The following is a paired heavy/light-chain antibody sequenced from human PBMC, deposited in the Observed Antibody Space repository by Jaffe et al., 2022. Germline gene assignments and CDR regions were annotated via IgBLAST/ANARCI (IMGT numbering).Light chain of an antibody. CDR2: GNS. CDR3: QSYDSSLSGWGV. Sequence: QSVLTQPPSVSGAPGQRVTISCTGSSSNIGAGYDVHWYQQLPGTAPKLLIYGNSNRPSGVPDRFSGSKSGTSASLAITGLQAEDEADYYCQSYDSSLSGWGVFGTGTKVTVL. CDR1: SSNIGAGYD. J-gene: IGLJ1*01. V-gene: IGLV1-40*01.
Heavy chain of an antibody. Sequence: EVQLVQSGAEVKKPGESLKISCKGSGYSFTSYWIGWVRQMPGKGLEWMGIIYPGDSDTRYSPSFQGQVTISADKSISTAYLQWSSLKASDTAMYYCVRRGYSGYDPSGLILMDVWGKGTTVTVSS. CDR1: GYSFTSYW. CDR2: IYPGDSDT. CDR3: VRRGYSGYDPSGLILMDV. J-gene: IGHJ6*03. D-gene: IGHD5-12*01. V-gene: IGHV5-51*03.